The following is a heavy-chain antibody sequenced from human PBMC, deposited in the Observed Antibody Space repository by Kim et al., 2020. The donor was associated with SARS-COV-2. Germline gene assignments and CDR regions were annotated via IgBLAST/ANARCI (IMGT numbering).Heavy chain of an antibody. CDR1: GFTFSSYD. V-gene: IGHV3-13*01. D-gene: IGHD6-13*01. CDR2: IGTTGDT. Sequence: GGSLRLSCAASGFTFSSYDMHWVRQATGKGLEWVSAIGTTGDTYYPGSVKGRFTISRENAKNSLYLQMNSLRAGDTAVYYCARGAMEEQPYYYYYFMDVWGQGTTVTVSS. CDR3: ARGAMEEQPYYYYYFMDV. J-gene: IGHJ6*03.